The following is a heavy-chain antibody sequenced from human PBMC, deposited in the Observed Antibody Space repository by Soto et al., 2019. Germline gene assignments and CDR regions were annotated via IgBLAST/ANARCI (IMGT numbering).Heavy chain of an antibody. CDR1: GFTFSSYG. V-gene: IGHV3-30*18. J-gene: IGHJ4*02. CDR2: ISYDGSNK. D-gene: IGHD6-6*01. CDR3: AKRSSSRDFDY. Sequence: QVQLVESGGGVVQPGRSLRLSCAASGFTFSSYGMHWVRQAPGKGLEWVAVISYDGSNKYYADSVKGRFTISRDNSKNTRYLQMNSLRAEDTAVYYCAKRSSSRDFDYWGQGTLVTVSS.